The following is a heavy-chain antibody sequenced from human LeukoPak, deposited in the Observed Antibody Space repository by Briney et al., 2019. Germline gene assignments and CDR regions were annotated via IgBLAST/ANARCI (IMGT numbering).Heavy chain of an antibody. CDR1: GFTFSSYA. CDR2: ISGSGSST. D-gene: IGHD3-10*01. Sequence: GGSLRLSCAASGFTFSSYAMSWVRQAPGKGLEWVSAISGSGSSTYYADSVKGRFTISRDNSKNTLYLQMNSLRAEDTAVYYCAKGSLLWFGELLTNRNWFDPWGQGTLVTVSS. V-gene: IGHV3-23*01. CDR3: AKGSLLWFGELLTNRNWFDP. J-gene: IGHJ5*02.